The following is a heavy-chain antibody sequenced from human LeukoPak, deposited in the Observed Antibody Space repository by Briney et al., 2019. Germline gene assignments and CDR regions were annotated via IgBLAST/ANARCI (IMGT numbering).Heavy chain of an antibody. CDR1: GGSFSGYY. Sequence: SETLSLTCALYGGSFSGYYWSWIRHPPRKGLEWIGEINHSGSTNYNPSLKSRVTISVDTSKNQFSLKLSSVTAADTAVYYCARVPYGSGENWFDPWGQGALVTVSS. J-gene: IGHJ5*02. CDR2: INHSGST. D-gene: IGHD3-10*01. CDR3: ARVPYGSGENWFDP. V-gene: IGHV4-34*01.